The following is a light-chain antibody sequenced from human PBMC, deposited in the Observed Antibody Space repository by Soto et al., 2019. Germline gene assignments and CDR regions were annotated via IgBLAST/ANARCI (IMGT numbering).Light chain of an antibody. CDR3: QQYGSSTGYT. CDR2: GAS. Sequence: EIVLTQSPGTLSLSPGERATLSCRASQSVSSSYLAWYQQKPGQAPRLLIHGASSRATGIPDRFTGSRSGTNFTLPLSTLEPEDFAAYYSQQYGSSTGYTLVPGTKLQIK. V-gene: IGKV3-20*01. J-gene: IGKJ2*01. CDR1: QSVSSSY.